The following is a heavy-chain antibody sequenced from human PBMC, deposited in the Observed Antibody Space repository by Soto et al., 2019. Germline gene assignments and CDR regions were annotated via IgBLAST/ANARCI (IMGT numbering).Heavy chain of an antibody. Sequence: QVQLQESGPGLVKPSETLSLTCTVSGGSISSYYWSWIRQPPGKGLEWIGYIYYSGSTNYNPSLKTRVTISVDTSKNQFFLKLSSVTAADTAVYYCARGIAVATTQPFNYWGQGTLVTVSS. CDR1: GGSISSYY. CDR3: ARGIAVATTQPFNY. V-gene: IGHV4-59*01. J-gene: IGHJ4*02. CDR2: IYYSGST. D-gene: IGHD5-12*01.